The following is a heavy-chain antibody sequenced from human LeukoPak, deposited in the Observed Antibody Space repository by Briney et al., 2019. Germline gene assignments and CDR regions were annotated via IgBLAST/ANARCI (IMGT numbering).Heavy chain of an antibody. V-gene: IGHV4-30-2*01. D-gene: IGHD1-26*01. CDR1: GGSIRSGNYY. CDR3: ARSYAGSLSWFDP. Sequence: TLSLTCAVSGGSIRSGNYYWTWIRQPPGKGLEWIGYVYPTGNTSYNPSLESRVTISVDTSKNQFSLKLSSVTAADTAVYYCARSYAGSLSWFDPWGQGTLVTVSS. CDR2: VYPTGNT. J-gene: IGHJ5*02.